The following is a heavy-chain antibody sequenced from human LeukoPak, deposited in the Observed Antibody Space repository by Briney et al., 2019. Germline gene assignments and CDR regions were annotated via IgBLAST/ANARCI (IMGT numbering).Heavy chain of an antibody. CDR3: ARIDYSNAFDI. V-gene: IGHV1-2*02. Sequence: GASVKVSCKASGYTFTGYYMHWVRQAPGQGLEWMGWINPNSGGTNYAQKFQGRVTMTRDTSISTAYMELSSLRSEDTAVYYCARIDYSNAFDIWGQGTMVTVSS. CDR1: GYTFTGYY. J-gene: IGHJ3*02. CDR2: INPNSGGT. D-gene: IGHD4-11*01.